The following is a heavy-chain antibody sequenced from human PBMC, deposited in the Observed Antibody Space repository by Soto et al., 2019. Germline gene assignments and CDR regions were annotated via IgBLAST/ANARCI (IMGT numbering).Heavy chain of an antibody. J-gene: IGHJ6*03. CDR3: PRGADYDSYYYYMDV. CDR1: GGSISSYY. CDR2: IYYSGST. D-gene: IGHD4-17*01. Sequence: SETLSLTCTVSGGSISSYYWSWIRQPPGKGLEWIGYIYYSGSTNYNPSLKSRVTISVDTSKNQFSLKLSSVTAADTAVYYCPRGADYDSYYYYMDVWGKGTTVTVSS. V-gene: IGHV4-59*01.